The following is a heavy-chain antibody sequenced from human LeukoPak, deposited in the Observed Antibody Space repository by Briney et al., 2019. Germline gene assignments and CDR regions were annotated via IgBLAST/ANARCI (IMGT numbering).Heavy chain of an antibody. CDR1: GFTFSSYS. J-gene: IGHJ4*02. V-gene: IGHV3-21*04. CDR3: ARGGGSWFLYYFDY. D-gene: IGHD6-13*01. CDR2: ISSSSSYI. Sequence: PGGSLRLSCAASGFTFSSYSMNWVRQAPGKGLEWVSSISSSSSYIYYADSVKGRFTISRDNSKNTLYLQMNSLRAEDTAVYYCARGGGSWFLYYFDYWGQGTLITVSS.